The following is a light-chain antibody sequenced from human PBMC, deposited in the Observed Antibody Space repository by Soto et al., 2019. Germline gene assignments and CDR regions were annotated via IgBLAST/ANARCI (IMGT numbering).Light chain of an antibody. CDR3: QTWSTDNRV. CDR1: SGHNSYA. CDR2: LNSDGSH. J-gene: IGLJ3*02. V-gene: IGLV4-69*01. Sequence: QLVLTQPPSASASLGASVKLTCTLSSGHNSYAIAWHQQQPEKGPRYLMKLNSDGSHSKGDGIPDRFSGSSSGAERYLTIASLQSEDEADYSCQTWSTDNRVFGGGTKITVL.